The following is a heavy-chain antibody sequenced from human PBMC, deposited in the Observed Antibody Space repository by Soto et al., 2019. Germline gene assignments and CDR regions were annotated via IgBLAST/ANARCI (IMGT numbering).Heavy chain of an antibody. D-gene: IGHD3-3*01. CDR3: ARDGWFYALRIPFGLDV. V-gene: IGHV1-46*01. Sequence: QVQLVQSGAEVKKPGASVKVSCKASGYTFSNYYIHWVRQAPGQGLEWMGIINPNGGSTTYAQKFQGRVTMTRDTSTSTVYMELSSLTSEDTALYYCARDGWFYALRIPFGLDVWGQGTTVTVSS. CDR1: GYTFSNYY. CDR2: INPNGGST. J-gene: IGHJ6*02.